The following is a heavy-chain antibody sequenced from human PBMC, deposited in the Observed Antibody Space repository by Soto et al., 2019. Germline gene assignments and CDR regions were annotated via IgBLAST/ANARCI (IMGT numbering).Heavy chain of an antibody. CDR3: AKHEGYCSTTTCSNFDY. D-gene: IGHD2-2*01. Sequence: GESLKISCKGSVFTFTSYWIAWLRQMPGKGLEWMGIIYPGDSDSSYSPSFQCQVTISADTSINTAYLHWSSLKASDTAIYYCAKHEGYCSTTTCSNFDYWGQGTLVTVSS. CDR1: VFTFTSYW. V-gene: IGHV5-51*01. J-gene: IGHJ4*02. CDR2: IYPGDSDS.